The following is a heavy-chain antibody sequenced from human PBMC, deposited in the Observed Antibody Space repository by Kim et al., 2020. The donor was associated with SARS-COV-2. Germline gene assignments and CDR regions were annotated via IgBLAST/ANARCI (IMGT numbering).Heavy chain of an antibody. CDR1: GFTFSSYA. CDR3: ARKSWDY. CDR2: ISYDGSNK. V-gene: IGHV3-30-3*01. J-gene: IGHJ4*02. Sequence: GGSLRLSCAASGFTFSSYAMHWVRQAPGKGLEWVAVISYDGSNKYYADSVKGRFTISRDNSKNTLYLQMNSLRAEDTAVYCCARKSWDYWGQGTLVTVSS.